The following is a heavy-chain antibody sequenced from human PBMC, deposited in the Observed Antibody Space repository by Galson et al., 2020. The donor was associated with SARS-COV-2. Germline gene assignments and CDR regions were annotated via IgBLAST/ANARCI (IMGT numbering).Heavy chain of an antibody. J-gene: IGHJ5*02. V-gene: IGHV5-51*01. CDR1: GYSFTSYW. D-gene: IGHD2-15*01. CDR2: IYPGDSKT. CDR3: ARGGYCSGRIFSSYNWFDP. Sequence: GESLKISCKGSGYSFTSYWIAWVRQMPGKGLEWMGIIYPGDSKTRYSPSFQGQVTIAADKSMSTAYLQWSSLKASDTAIYFCARGGYCSGRIFSSYNWFDPWGQGTLVTVAS.